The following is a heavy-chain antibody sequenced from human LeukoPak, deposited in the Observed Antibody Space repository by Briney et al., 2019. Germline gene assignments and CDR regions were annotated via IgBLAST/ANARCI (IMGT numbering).Heavy chain of an antibody. Sequence: SETLSLTCPVSGGSIASPKYYWGWIRQPPGKGLVWIATMFYNGKTFYNPSLKSRATISVDTSKNQFSLSLNSVTATDTAMYYCVLSSDLYTVPHYHFDYWGQGTLVTVSS. V-gene: IGHV4-39*01. CDR1: GGSIASPKYY. J-gene: IGHJ4*02. CDR2: MFYNGKT. D-gene: IGHD3-22*01. CDR3: VLSSDLYTVPHYHFDY.